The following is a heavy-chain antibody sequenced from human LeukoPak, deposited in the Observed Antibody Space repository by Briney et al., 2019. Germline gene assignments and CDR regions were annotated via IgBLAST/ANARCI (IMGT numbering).Heavy chain of an antibody. D-gene: IGHD3-10*01. CDR3: TTEPVDGLDY. J-gene: IGHJ4*02. V-gene: IGHV3-15*07. CDR2: IKSKTDGGTT. CDR1: GFTFSSYV. Sequence: GGSLRLSCAGSGFTFSSYVMNWVRQAPGKGLEWVGRIKSKTDGGTTDYAAPVKGRFTISRDDSKNTLYLQMNSLKTEDTAVYYCTTEPVDGLDYWGQGTLVTVSS.